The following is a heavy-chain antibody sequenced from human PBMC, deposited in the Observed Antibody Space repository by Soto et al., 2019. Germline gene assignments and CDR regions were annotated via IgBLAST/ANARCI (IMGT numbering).Heavy chain of an antibody. J-gene: IGHJ6*02. Sequence: GGSQRLSCAAAGFTCSGYAMSWVRQTPGKGLEWVSAISGSGGSTYYADSVKGRFTISRDNSKNTLYLQMNSLRAEDTAMYYCARDVWDQRYCSSSSCYADYYYGMDVWGQGTTVTVSS. CDR2: ISGSGGST. CDR1: GFTCSGYA. D-gene: IGHD2-2*01. CDR3: ARDVWDQRYCSSSSCYADYYYGMDV. V-gene: IGHV3-23*01.